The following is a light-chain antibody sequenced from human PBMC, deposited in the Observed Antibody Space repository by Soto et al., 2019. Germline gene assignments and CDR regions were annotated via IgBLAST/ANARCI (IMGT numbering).Light chain of an antibody. V-gene: IGLV2-14*01. CDR2: DVS. J-gene: IGLJ1*01. CDR3: SSYKSSSTYV. Sequence: QSALTQPASVSGSPGQSITISCTGTSSDVGNYNYVSWYQQHPGKAPKLMIHDVSNRPSGVSNRFSGSKSGNTASLTISGLQAEDEADYYCSSYKSSSTYVFGTGTKVTVL. CDR1: SSDVGNYNY.